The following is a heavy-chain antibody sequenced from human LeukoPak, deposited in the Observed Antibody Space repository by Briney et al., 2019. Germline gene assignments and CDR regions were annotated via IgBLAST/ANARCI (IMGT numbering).Heavy chain of an antibody. CDR2: IWYDGSNK. V-gene: IGHV3-33*01. Sequence: PGRSLRLSCAASGFTFSSYGMHWVRQAPGKGLEWVAVIWYDGSNKYYADSVKGRFTISRDNSKNTLYLQMNSLRAEDTAVYYCARPESGSYSGGFDYWGQGTLVTVSS. CDR3: ARPESGSYSGGFDY. D-gene: IGHD1-26*01. J-gene: IGHJ4*02. CDR1: GFTFSSYG.